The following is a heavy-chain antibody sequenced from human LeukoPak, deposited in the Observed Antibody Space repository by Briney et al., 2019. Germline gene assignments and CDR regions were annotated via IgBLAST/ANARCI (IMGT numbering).Heavy chain of an antibody. CDR3: ARVSNYGDYYYGMDV. D-gene: IGHD4-11*01. J-gene: IGHJ6*02. Sequence: PSETLSLTCAVYGGSFSGYYWSWIRQPPGKGLEWIGNIYSSGSTNYNPSLKSRVTISIDTSKKQFSLNLSSVTAADTAVYYCARVSNYGDYYYGMDVWGQGTTVTVSS. V-gene: IGHV4-4*08. CDR1: GGSFSGYY. CDR2: IYSSGST.